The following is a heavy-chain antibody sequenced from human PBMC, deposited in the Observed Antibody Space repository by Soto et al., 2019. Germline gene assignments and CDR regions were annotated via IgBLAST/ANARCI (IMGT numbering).Heavy chain of an antibody. J-gene: IGHJ4*02. CDR2: ISQSAGGNT. V-gene: IGHV3-23*01. Sequence: GGSLRLSCAASGFTFSSYAMSWVRQARGKGLEWVSAISQSAGGNTYYAASVKSRVTISRDDSKNTLYLQMDSLRPEDTAQYSSAGWNYDYWGQGTQVTVPS. D-gene: IGHD1-7*01. CDR1: GFTFSSYA. CDR3: AGWNYDY.